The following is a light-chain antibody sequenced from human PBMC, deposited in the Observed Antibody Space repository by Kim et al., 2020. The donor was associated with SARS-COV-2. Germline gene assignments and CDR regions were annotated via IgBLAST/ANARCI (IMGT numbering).Light chain of an antibody. CDR3: QSYDGTTVV. J-gene: IGLJ2*01. CDR2: EDY. Sequence: GRPITISCTRTSGAFAGSYVQWFQQRPGRVPTTVIFEDYQRPSGVPDRFSGSVDSSSNSASLTISGLKTEDEGNYYCQSYDGTTVVFGGGTQLTVL. V-gene: IGLV6-57*03. CDR1: SGAFAGSY.